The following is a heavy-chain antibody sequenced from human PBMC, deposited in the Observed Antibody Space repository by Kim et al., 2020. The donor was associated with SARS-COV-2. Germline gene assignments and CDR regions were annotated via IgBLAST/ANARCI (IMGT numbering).Heavy chain of an antibody. J-gene: IGHJ5*02. Sequence: SETLSLTCTVSGGPISTYYWSWIRQPAGKGLEWLGYVEYSGSTNYNPSLKSRITISVDTSKNQFSLNLNSVTDADTAVYYCARSYYGSGTYYRLDLWGQGTLVTVSS. V-gene: IGHV4-59*08. CDR2: VEYSGST. D-gene: IGHD3-10*01. CDR1: GGPISTYY. CDR3: ARSYYGSGTYYRLDL.